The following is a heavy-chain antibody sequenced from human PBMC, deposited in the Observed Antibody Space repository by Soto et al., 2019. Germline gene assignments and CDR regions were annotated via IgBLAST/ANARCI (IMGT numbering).Heavy chain of an antibody. V-gene: IGHV4-59*12. D-gene: IGHD6-19*01. J-gene: IGHJ4*02. CDR1: GGSISSYY. CDR3: ARESLKYSSGWN. CDR2: IYYSGST. Sequence: SETLSLTCTVSGGSISSYYWSWIRQPPGKGLEWIGYIYYSGSTNYNPSLKSRVTISVDTSKNQFSLKLSSVTAADTAVYYCARESLKYSSGWNWGQGTLVTVSS.